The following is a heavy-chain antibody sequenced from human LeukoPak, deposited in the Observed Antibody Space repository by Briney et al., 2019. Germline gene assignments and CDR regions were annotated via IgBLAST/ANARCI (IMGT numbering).Heavy chain of an antibody. Sequence: PGGSLRLSCAASGFTFSSYRMNWVRQAPGKGLEWVSSISSSSSYIYYADSVKGRFTISRDNAKNSLYLQMNSLRAEDTAVYYCAREAIAAAGGTYYYYGMDVWGQGTTVTVSS. CDR2: ISSSSSYI. V-gene: IGHV3-21*01. J-gene: IGHJ6*02. CDR3: AREAIAAAGGTYYYYGMDV. CDR1: GFTFSSYR. D-gene: IGHD6-13*01.